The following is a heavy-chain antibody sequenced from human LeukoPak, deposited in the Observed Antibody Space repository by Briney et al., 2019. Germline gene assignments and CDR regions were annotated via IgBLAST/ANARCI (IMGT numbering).Heavy chain of an antibody. CDR1: GFTFCSYA. D-gene: IGHD3-3*01. CDR2: ISGSSEKT. Sequence: PGGSLRLSCAASGFTFCSYAMSWVRQAPGKGLEWVSSISGSSEKTYYADSVKGRFTISRDSSQKILNLQMNNLRVEDTAIYYCARGSTYDFWSGDALDVWGQGTMVTVAS. V-gene: IGHV3-23*01. CDR3: ARGSTYDFWSGDALDV. J-gene: IGHJ3*01.